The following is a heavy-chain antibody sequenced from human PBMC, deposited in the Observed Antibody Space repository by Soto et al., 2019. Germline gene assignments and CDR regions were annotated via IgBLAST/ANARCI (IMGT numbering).Heavy chain of an antibody. Sequence: TVAYGNIVNLSDSCGTIRQPPGKGLEWIGSIYYSGSTYYNPSLKSRVTISVDTSKNQFSLKLSSVTAADTAVYYCASQQLVHYYYGMDVWGQGTTVT. CDR1: YGNIVNLSDS. CDR2: IYYSGST. V-gene: IGHV4-39*01. D-gene: IGHD6-13*01. CDR3: ASQQLVHYYYGMDV. J-gene: IGHJ6*02.